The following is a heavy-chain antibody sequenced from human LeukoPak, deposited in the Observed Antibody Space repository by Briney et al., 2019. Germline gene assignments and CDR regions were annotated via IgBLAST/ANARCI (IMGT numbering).Heavy chain of an antibody. D-gene: IGHD3-22*01. CDR3: ARGAPYYYDSSGYLLSYYFDY. CDR2: INPNSGGT. J-gene: IGHJ4*02. CDR1: GYTFTSYG. Sequence: ASVKVSCKASGYTFTSYGISWVRQAPGQGLEWMGWINPNSGGTNYAQKFQGRVTMTRDTSISTAYMELSRLRSDDTAVYYCARGAPYYYDSSGYLLSYYFDYWGQGTLVTVSS. V-gene: IGHV1-2*02.